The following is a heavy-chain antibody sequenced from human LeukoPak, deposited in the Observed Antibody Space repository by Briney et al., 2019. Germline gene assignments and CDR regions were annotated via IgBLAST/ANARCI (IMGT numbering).Heavy chain of an antibody. Sequence: GESLKISCKGSGYSFTSYWIGWVRQMPGKGLEWMGIIYPGDSDTRYSPSFQGQVTISADKSISTAYLQWSSLKASDTAMYYCARMVGWSPQSGYTDVWGKGTTVTVSS. J-gene: IGHJ6*03. CDR3: ARMVGWSPQSGYTDV. D-gene: IGHD6-19*01. CDR2: IYPGDSDT. CDR1: GYSFTSYW. V-gene: IGHV5-51*01.